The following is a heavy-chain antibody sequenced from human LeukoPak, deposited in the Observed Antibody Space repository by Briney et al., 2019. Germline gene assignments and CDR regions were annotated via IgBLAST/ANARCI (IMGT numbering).Heavy chain of an antibody. J-gene: IGHJ5*02. CDR3: ARGGVGGDYNWFDP. D-gene: IGHD2-21*02. V-gene: IGHV4-38-2*01. CDR2: IYHSGNT. CDR1: GYSISSGYY. Sequence: PSETLSLTCAVSGYSISSGYYWGWIRQPPGKGLEWIGSIYHSGNTYYSPSLNSRVTISIDTSKNQFSLKLSSVTAADTAVYYCARGGVGGDYNWFDPWGHGTLVTVFS.